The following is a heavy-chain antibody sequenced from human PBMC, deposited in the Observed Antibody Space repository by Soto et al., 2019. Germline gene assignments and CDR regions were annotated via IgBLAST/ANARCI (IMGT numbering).Heavy chain of an antibody. CDR1: GDSFTSYW. Sequence: PXESVKISCQCSGDSFTSYWSSWVRRIPGKGLEWMGRIDPSDSYTNYSPSFQGHVTISADKSISTAYLQWSSLKASDTAMYYCARVGSSSSGWYGNYWGQGTLVTVPS. J-gene: IGHJ4*02. D-gene: IGHD6-19*01. CDR2: IDPSDSYT. V-gene: IGHV5-10-1*01. CDR3: ARVGSSSSGWYGNY.